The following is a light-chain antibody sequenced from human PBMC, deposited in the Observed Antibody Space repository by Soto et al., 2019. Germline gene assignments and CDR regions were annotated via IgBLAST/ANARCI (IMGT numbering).Light chain of an antibody. Sequence: QSALTQPRSVSGSPGQSVTISCTGTSSDVGGYNYVSWYQHHPGKAPKLMIYDVSERPSGVPDRFSGSKSGNTASLTISGLQAEDEADSYCCSYGGSYALYVFGTGTKLTVL. CDR2: DVS. J-gene: IGLJ1*01. CDR3: CSYGGSYALYV. CDR1: SSDVGGYNY. V-gene: IGLV2-11*01.